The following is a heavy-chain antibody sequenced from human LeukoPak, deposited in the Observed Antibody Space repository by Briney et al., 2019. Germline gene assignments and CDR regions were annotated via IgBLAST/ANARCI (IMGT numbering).Heavy chain of an antibody. D-gene: IGHD3-3*01. J-gene: IGHJ6*02. CDR2: INHSGST. V-gene: IGHV4-34*01. CDR1: GGSFSGYY. CDR3: ARSGYPSSYYYYYYGMDV. Sequence: SETLSLTCAVYGGSFSGYYWSWIRQPPGKGLEWIGEINHSGSTNYNPSLKSRVTISVDTSKNQFSLKLSSVTAADTAVYYCARSGYPSSYYYYYYGMDVWGRGTTVTVSS.